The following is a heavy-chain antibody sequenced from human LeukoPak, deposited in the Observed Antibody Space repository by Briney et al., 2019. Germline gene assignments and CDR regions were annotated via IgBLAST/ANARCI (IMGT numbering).Heavy chain of an antibody. CDR3: ARENYDSSGGHGLQH. Sequence: GGSLRLSCAASGFTFSSYAMHWVRQAPGKGLEWVAVISYDGSNKYYADSVKGRFTISRDNSKNTLYLQMNSLRGEDTAVYYYARENYDSSGGHGLQHWGQGTLVTVSS. D-gene: IGHD3-22*01. CDR2: ISYDGSNK. V-gene: IGHV3-30-3*01. J-gene: IGHJ1*01. CDR1: GFTFSSYA.